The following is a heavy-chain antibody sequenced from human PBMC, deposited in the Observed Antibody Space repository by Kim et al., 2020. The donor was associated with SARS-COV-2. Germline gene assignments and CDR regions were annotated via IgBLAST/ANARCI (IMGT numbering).Heavy chain of an antibody. CDR3: ARDLGKLSGTVAFDY. Sequence: GGSLRLSCAASGFTFRVFGMNWVRQAPGKGLEWVSYTTSSSTYIYYADSVKGRFTISRDNAKNSLFLQMNSLRDEDTAVYYCARDLGKLSGTVAFDYWGQGTLVIVSS. CDR2: TTSSSTYI. J-gene: IGHJ4*02. CDR1: GFTFRVFG. V-gene: IGHV3-48*02. D-gene: IGHD1-1*01.